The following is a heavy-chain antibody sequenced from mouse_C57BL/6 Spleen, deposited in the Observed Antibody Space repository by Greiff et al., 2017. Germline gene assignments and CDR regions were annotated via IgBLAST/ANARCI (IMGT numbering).Heavy chain of an antibody. CDR2: ISSGSSTI. CDR1: GFTFSDYG. D-gene: IGHD4-1*01. J-gene: IGHJ2*01. CDR3: ARDWDGGYYFDY. Sequence: EVQRVESGGGLVKPGGSLELSCAASGFTFSDYGMHWVRQAPEKGLEWVAYISSGSSTIYYADTVKGRFTISRDNDKNTLFLQMTSLRSEDTAMYYCARDWDGGYYFDYWGQGTTLTVSS. V-gene: IGHV5-17*01.